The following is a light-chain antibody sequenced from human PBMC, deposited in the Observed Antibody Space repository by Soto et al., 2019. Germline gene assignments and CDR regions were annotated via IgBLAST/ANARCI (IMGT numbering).Light chain of an antibody. Sequence: DIQMTQSPSTLSASVGDRVTSTCRASQSISSWLAWYQQKPGKAPKLLIYDASSLESGVPSRFSGSGSGTEFTLTISSLQPDDFATYYCQQYNSYSLTFGQGTKVEIK. V-gene: IGKV1-5*01. CDR1: QSISSW. CDR2: DAS. J-gene: IGKJ1*01. CDR3: QQYNSYSLT.